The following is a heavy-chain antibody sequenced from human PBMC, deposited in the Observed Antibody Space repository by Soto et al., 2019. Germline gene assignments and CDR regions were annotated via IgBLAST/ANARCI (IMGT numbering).Heavy chain of an antibody. CDR1: GGSLSTNP. D-gene: IGHD2-15*01. CDR3: ARRHSGGIFRFFDS. V-gene: IGHV1-69*06. Sequence: SVKVSCKASGGSLSTNPISWVRQAPGQGLEWMGGTGSGTGPGNHAQKFQGRLTVTAGKSTSTVYMELTNLSSEDTAVYYCARRHSGGIFRFFDSWGQGTLVTVSS. CDR2: TGSGTGPG. J-gene: IGHJ4*02.